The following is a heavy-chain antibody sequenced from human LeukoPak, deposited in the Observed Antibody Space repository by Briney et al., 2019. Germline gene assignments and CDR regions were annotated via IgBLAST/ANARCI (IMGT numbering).Heavy chain of an antibody. D-gene: IGHD2-15*01. CDR1: GFTFSSYS. J-gene: IGHJ4*02. Sequence: GGSLRLSCAASGFTFSSYSMNWVRQAPGKGLEWVSSITSSSYIYYADSVKGRFTISRDDAKNSLYLQMNSLRAEDTAVYYCARDRYCSGGSCPDYWGQGTLATVSS. CDR2: ITSSSYI. CDR3: ARDRYCSGGSCPDY. V-gene: IGHV3-21*01.